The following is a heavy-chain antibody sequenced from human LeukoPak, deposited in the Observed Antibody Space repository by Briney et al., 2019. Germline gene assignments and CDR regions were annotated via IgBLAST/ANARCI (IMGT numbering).Heavy chain of an antibody. D-gene: IGHD4-17*01. CDR3: ERLRSPYYGDYGY. CDR1: GGSFSGYY. CDR2: INHSGST. J-gene: IGHJ4*02. V-gene: IGHV4-34*01. Sequence: SETLSLTCAVYGGSFSGYYWSWIRQAPGKGLGWIGEINHSGSTNYNPSLKSRVTMSVDTSKNQFSLKLNSVTAAATAVYSLERLRSPYYGDYGYEGQGTLAIVTS.